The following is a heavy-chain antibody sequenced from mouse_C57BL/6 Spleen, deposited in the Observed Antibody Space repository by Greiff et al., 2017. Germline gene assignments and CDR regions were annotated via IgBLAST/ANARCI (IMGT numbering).Heavy chain of an antibody. Sequence: QVQLQQSGAELVKPGASVKLSCKASGYTFTSYWMQWVKQRPGQGLEWIGGIDPSDSYTNYNQKFKGKATLTVDTSSSTAYMQLSSLTSEDSAVYYGARGYGSSYRYFDVWGTGTTVTVSS. CDR2: IDPSDSYT. D-gene: IGHD1-1*01. J-gene: IGHJ1*03. V-gene: IGHV1-50*01. CDR1: GYTFTSYW. CDR3: ARGYGSSYRYFDV.